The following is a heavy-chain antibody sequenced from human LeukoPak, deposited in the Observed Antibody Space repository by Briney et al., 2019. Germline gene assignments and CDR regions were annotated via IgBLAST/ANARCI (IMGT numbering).Heavy chain of an antibody. Sequence: PGGSLRLSCAASGFTFSSYSMNWVRPAPGKGLEWVSSISSSSSYIYYADSVKGRFTISRDNAKNSLYLQMNSLRAEGTAVYYCARDLDSNYHFDYWGQGTLVTVSS. D-gene: IGHD4-11*01. CDR3: ARDLDSNYHFDY. V-gene: IGHV3-21*01. CDR2: ISSSSSYI. J-gene: IGHJ4*02. CDR1: GFTFSSYS.